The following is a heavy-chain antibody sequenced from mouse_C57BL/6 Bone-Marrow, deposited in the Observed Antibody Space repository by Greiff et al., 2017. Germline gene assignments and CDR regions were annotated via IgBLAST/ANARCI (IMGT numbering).Heavy chain of an antibody. CDR2: IWTGGGT. V-gene: IGHV2-9-1*01. J-gene: IGHJ1*03. Sequence: VQLQQSGPGLVAPSQSLSITCTVSGFSLTSYAISWVRQPPGKGLEWLGVIWTGGGTNYNSALKSRLSISKDNSKSQVFLKMNSLQTDDTARYYCARNSDNRDYYGSSWYFDVWGTGTTVTVSS. D-gene: IGHD1-1*01. CDR1: GFSLTSYA. CDR3: ARNSDNRDYYGSSWYFDV.